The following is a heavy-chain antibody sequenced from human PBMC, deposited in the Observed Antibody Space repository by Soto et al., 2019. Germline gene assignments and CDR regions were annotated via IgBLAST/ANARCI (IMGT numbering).Heavy chain of an antibody. CDR3: AKSGSSTLALRREEYYFDY. D-gene: IGHD6-6*01. V-gene: IGHV1-69*12. Sequence: QVQLVQSGAEVKKPGSSVKVSCKASGGTFSSYAISWVRQAPGQGLEWMGGIIPIFGTANYAQKFQGRVTITADESTSSADMELSSLRSEDTAVYYWAKSGSSTLALRREEYYFDYWGQGTLVTVSS. CDR1: GGTFSSYA. CDR2: IIPIFGTA. J-gene: IGHJ4*02.